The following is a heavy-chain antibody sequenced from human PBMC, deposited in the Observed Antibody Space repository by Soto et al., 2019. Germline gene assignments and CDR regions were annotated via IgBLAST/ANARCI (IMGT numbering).Heavy chain of an antibody. Sequence: GGSLKLSCAASGFTFSSYAMSWVRQAPGKGLEWVSAISGSGGSTYYADSVKGRFTISRDNSKNTLYLQMNSLRAEDTAVYYCAKVPDYYGSGSYKPGDYWGQGTLVTVSS. J-gene: IGHJ4*02. CDR1: GFTFSSYA. CDR2: ISGSGGST. V-gene: IGHV3-23*01. D-gene: IGHD3-10*01. CDR3: AKVPDYYGSGSYKPGDY.